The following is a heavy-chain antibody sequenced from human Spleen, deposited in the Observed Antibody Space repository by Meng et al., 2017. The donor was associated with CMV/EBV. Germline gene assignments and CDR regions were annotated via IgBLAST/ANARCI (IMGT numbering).Heavy chain of an antibody. V-gene: IGHV3-33*03. D-gene: IGHD3-10*01. CDR1: GFTCSKCG. CDR3: AKAPYSGGFDS. Sequence: LSGTASGFTCSKCGMHWVRQAPGKGLEWVAVIWYDGSEEYYADNVKGRFTISRDNYRHMLYLQMNNQRAEDTAVYYCAKAPYSGGFDSWGQGTLVTVSS. J-gene: IGHJ4*02. CDR2: IWYDGSEE.